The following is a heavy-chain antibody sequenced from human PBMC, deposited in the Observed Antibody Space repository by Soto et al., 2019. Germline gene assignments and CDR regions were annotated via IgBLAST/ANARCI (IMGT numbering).Heavy chain of an antibody. CDR1: GGSISSGGYY. CDR3: ARSPGYCSSTSCSSPYYYYGMDV. D-gene: IGHD2-2*01. J-gene: IGHJ6*02. CDR2: IYYSGST. Sequence: SETLSLTCTVSGGSISSGGYYWSWIRQHPGKGLEWIGYIYYSGSTYYNPSLKSRVTISVDTSKNQFSLKLSSVTAADTAVYYCARSPGYCSSTSCSSPYYYYGMDVWGQGTTVTVSS. V-gene: IGHV4-31*03.